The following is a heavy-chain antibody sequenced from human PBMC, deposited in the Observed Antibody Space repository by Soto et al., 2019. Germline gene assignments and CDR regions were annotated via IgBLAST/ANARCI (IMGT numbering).Heavy chain of an antibody. D-gene: IGHD4-17*01. V-gene: IGHV3-23*01. CDR3: AKEPAGNGDYEGLFDY. J-gene: IGHJ4*02. CDR2: ISGSGDYT. CDR1: GFTFSTFS. Sequence: VQLLESGGGLVQPGGSLRLSCEASGFTFSTFSMSWVRQSPGKGLEWVSAISGSGDYTYNADSVKGRFTLSRDNSKNTLYLQMNNLRAEDTAIYYWAKEPAGNGDYEGLFDYWGQVTLVTVSS.